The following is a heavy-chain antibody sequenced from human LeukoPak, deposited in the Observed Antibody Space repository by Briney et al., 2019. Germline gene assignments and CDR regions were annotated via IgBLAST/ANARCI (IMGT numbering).Heavy chain of an antibody. CDR1: GYTFTSYG. V-gene: IGHV1-18*01. Sequence: ASVKVSCKASGYTFTSYGISWVRQAPGQGLEWMGWISAYNGNTNYAQKLQGRVTMTTDTSTSTVYMELWSLRSDDTAVYYCARDHLRYFDWPPRGLGYYYYGMDVWGQGTTVTVSS. CDR2: ISAYNGNT. D-gene: IGHD3-9*01. J-gene: IGHJ6*02. CDR3: ARDHLRYFDWPPRGLGYYYYGMDV.